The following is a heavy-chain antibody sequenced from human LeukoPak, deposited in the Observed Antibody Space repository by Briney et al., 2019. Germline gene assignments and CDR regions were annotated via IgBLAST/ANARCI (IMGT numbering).Heavy chain of an antibody. CDR3: ATKRQGYYDSSGYYGY. J-gene: IGHJ4*02. D-gene: IGHD3-22*01. V-gene: IGHV1-46*01. CDR2: INPSGGST. CDR1: GYTFTSYG. Sequence: ASVKVSCKASGYTFTSYGISWVRQAPGQGLEWMGIINPSGGSTSYAQKFQGRVTMTRDTSTSTVYMELSSLRSEDTAVYYCATKRQGYYDSSGYYGYWGQGTLVTVSS.